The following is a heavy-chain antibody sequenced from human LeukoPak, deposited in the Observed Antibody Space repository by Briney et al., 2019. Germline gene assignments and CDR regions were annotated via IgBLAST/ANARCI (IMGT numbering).Heavy chain of an antibody. Sequence: SETLSLTCTVSGGSISSYYWGWIRQPPGKGLEWIGSIYYSGSTYYNPSLKSRVTISVDTSKNQFSLKLSSVTAADAAVYYCARRVGRFLEWLYAFDIWGQGTMVTVSS. D-gene: IGHD3-3*01. CDR3: ARRVGRFLEWLYAFDI. CDR2: IYYSGST. J-gene: IGHJ3*02. V-gene: IGHV4-39*01. CDR1: GGSISSYY.